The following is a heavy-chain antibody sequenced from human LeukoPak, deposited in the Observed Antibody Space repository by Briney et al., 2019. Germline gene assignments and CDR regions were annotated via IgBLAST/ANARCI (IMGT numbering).Heavy chain of an antibody. D-gene: IGHD1-26*01. CDR1: GFTFSSYG. J-gene: IGHJ6*03. CDR2: ISGSGGST. V-gene: IGHV3-23*01. CDR3: AKVIGYYYYYMDV. Sequence: GGSLRLSCAASGFTFSSYGMSWVRQAPGKGLELVSAISGSGGSTYYADSVKGRFTISRDNSKNTLYLQMNSLRAEDTAVYYCAKVIGYYYYYMDVWGKGTTVTISS.